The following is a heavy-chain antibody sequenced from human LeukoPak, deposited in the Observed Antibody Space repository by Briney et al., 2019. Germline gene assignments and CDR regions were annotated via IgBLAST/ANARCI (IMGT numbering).Heavy chain of an antibody. CDR2: ISYDGSNK. V-gene: IGHV3-30*18. Sequence: GGSLRLSCAASGFTFSSYGMHWFRQAPGKGLEWVAVISYDGSNKYYADSVKGRFTISRDNSKNTLYLQMNSLRAEDTAVYYCAKDHYYGSGSYYLFDYWGQGTLVTVSS. CDR3: AKDHYYGSGSYYLFDY. CDR1: GFTFSSYG. D-gene: IGHD3-10*01. J-gene: IGHJ4*02.